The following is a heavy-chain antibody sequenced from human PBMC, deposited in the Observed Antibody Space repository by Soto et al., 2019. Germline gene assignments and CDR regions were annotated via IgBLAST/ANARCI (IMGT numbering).Heavy chain of an antibody. Sequence: ASVKVSCKASGYSFTDYHIHWVRQAPGQGLEWLGRINPKSGGTSTAQKFQGWVTMTTDTSISTASMELTRLTSDDTAIYYCARGDSTDCSNGACSFFYNHDMDVWGQGTTVTVSS. CDR1: GYSFTDYH. V-gene: IGHV1-2*04. CDR2: INPKSGGT. J-gene: IGHJ6*02. CDR3: ARGDSTDCSNGACSFFYNHDMDV. D-gene: IGHD2-8*01.